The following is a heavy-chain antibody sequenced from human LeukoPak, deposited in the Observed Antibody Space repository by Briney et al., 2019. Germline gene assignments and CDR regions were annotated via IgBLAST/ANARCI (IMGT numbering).Heavy chain of an antibody. Sequence: GGSLRLSCAASGFTFSSYGMHWVRQAPGKGLEWVAFIRYDGSNKYYADSVKGRFTISRDNSKNTLYLQMNSLRAEDTAVYYCARDYSSGWSRPYYYYYMDVWGKGTTVTVSS. V-gene: IGHV3-30*02. CDR3: ARDYSSGWSRPYYYYYMDV. D-gene: IGHD6-19*01. J-gene: IGHJ6*03. CDR2: IRYDGSNK. CDR1: GFTFSSYG.